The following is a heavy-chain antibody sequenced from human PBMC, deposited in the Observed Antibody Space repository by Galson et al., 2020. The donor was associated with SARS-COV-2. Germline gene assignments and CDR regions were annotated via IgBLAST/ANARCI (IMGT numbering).Heavy chain of an antibody. D-gene: IGHD2-15*01. CDR3: ARQTYSGADYWFDP. CDR2: VSYSGST. CDR1: GGSISNYY. V-gene: IGHV4-59*08. J-gene: IGHJ5*02. Sequence: ETSETLSLTCTVSGGSISNYYWSWIRQPPGKRLEWIGYVSYSGSTIYNPSLKSRLTISVDTSKNQFSLKLTSVTAADTAVYFCARQTYSGADYWFDPWGQGTLVIVSS.